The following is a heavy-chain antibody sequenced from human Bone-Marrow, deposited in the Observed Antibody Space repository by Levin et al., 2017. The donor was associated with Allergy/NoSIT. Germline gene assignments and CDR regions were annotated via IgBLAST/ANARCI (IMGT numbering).Heavy chain of an antibody. CDR3: ARERYSSGSVGRHFDY. CDR2: ISSSSSYT. Sequence: PGGSLRLSCAASGFTFSDYYMSWIRQAPGKGLEWVSYISSSSSYTNYADSVKGRFTISRDNAKNSLYLQMNSLRAEDTAVYYCARERYSSGSVGRHFDYWGQGTLVTVSS. V-gene: IGHV3-11*05. CDR1: GFTFSDYY. J-gene: IGHJ4*02. D-gene: IGHD6-19*01.